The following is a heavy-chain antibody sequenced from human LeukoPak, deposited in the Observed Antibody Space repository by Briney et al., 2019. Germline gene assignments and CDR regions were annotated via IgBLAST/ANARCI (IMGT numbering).Heavy chain of an antibody. J-gene: IGHJ4*02. CDR3: AKDDRGNEAPFDY. Sequence: GRSLRLSCAASGFTFSNYDMHWVRQAPGKGLEWVAVISHDGTNKYYADSVKGRFTISRDNSKNTLHLQMNSLRAEDTAVYYCAKDDRGNEAPFDYWGQGTLVTVSS. V-gene: IGHV3-30*18. CDR1: GFTFSNYD. CDR2: ISHDGTNK.